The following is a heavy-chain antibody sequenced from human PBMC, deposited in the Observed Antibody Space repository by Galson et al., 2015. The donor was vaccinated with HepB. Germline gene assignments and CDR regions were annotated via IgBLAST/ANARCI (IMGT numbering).Heavy chain of an antibody. J-gene: IGHJ5*02. CDR2: ISYDGSNK. D-gene: IGHD6-19*01. V-gene: IGHV3-30*04. CDR1: GFTFSSYA. Sequence: SLRLSCAASGFTFSSYAMHWVRQAPGKGLEWVAVISYDGSNKYYADSVKGRFTISRDNSKNTLYLQMNSLRAEDTAVYYCARDPQYSSGFQARHWFDPWGQGTLVTVSS. CDR3: ARDPQYSSGFQARHWFDP.